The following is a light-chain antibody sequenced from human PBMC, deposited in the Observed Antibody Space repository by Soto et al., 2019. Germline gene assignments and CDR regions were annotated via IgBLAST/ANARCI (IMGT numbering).Light chain of an antibody. CDR2: EVS. CDR1: SSDVGGYNF. Sequence: QSALTQPASVSGSPGQSITISCTGTSSDVGGYNFVSWYQHHPGKAPKLVIHEVSNRPSGVSNRFSGSKSGNTAYLAISGLQAEDEADYYCTSYISSNTVPVVFGGGTQLTVL. V-gene: IGLV2-14*01. J-gene: IGLJ2*01. CDR3: TSYISSNTVPVV.